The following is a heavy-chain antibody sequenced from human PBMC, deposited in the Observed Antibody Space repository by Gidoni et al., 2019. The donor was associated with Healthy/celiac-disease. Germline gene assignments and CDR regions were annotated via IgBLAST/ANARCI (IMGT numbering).Heavy chain of an antibody. CDR2: IKQDGREK. CDR1: RFTLGSYW. J-gene: IGHJ6*02. V-gene: IGHV3-7*01. D-gene: IGHD4-17*01. CDR3: AREDYDPRYYYGMDV. Sequence: EVQLVESGLGLVQPGGSLRLSCSASRFTLGSYWMSWVRQAPGKGLEWGANIKQDGREKYNVDTVKGRFTISRDNAKNSMYLQMNSLRAEDTAVYYCAREDYDPRYYYGMDVWGQGTTVTVSS.